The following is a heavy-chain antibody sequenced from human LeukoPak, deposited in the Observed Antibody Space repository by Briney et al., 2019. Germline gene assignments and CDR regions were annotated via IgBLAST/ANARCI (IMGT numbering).Heavy chain of an antibody. D-gene: IGHD3-10*01. J-gene: IGHJ4*02. Sequence: PSETLSLTCTVYGYSISSGYCWGWIRQPPGKGLEWIGSIYHSGSTYYNPSLKSRVTISVDTSKNQFSLKLSSVTAADTAVYYCAVGGSYYFDYWGQGTLVTVSS. CDR2: IYHSGST. V-gene: IGHV4-38-2*02. CDR3: AVGGSYYFDY. CDR1: GYSISSGYC.